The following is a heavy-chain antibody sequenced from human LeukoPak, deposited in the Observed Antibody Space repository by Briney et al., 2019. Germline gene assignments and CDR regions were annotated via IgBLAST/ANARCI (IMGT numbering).Heavy chain of an antibody. Sequence: GGSLRLSCAASGFTLSSYAMSWVRQAPGKGLEWVSAISGSGGSTYYADSVKGRFTISRDNSKNTLYLQMNSLRAEDTAVYYCAKDSVVPRGWGAFDIWGQGTMVTVSS. D-gene: IGHD3-10*01. J-gene: IGHJ3*02. V-gene: IGHV3-23*01. CDR2: ISGSGGST. CDR1: GFTLSSYA. CDR3: AKDSVVPRGWGAFDI.